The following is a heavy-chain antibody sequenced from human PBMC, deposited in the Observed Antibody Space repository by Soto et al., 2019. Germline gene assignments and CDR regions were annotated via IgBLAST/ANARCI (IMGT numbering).Heavy chain of an antibody. CDR2: IYPGDSDT. CDR3: ARHISNVRYYYYDMDV. J-gene: IGHJ6*02. Sequence: GESLKISCKGSGYTFTDYWIGWVRQLPGKGLEWMGIIYPGDSDTRYSPSFQGHVTITVDKSTNTAYLQWNTLRASDTAMYYCARHISNVRYYYYDMDVWGQVTTVTVSS. V-gene: IGHV5-51*01. CDR1: GYTFTDYW. D-gene: IGHD4-4*01.